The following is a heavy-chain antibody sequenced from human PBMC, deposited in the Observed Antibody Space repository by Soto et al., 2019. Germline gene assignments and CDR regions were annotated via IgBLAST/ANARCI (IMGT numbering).Heavy chain of an antibody. CDR2: IWYDGSNK. Sequence: QVQLVESGGGVVQPGRSLRLSCAASGLTFSSYGMHWVRQAPGKGLEWVAVIWYDGSNKDYADSVKGRFTISRDNSKKTLYLQMNSLRAEDTAVYYCATVRIAAADYWGQGTLVTVSS. V-gene: IGHV3-33*01. CDR3: ATVRIAAADY. J-gene: IGHJ4*02. CDR1: GLTFSSYG. D-gene: IGHD6-13*01.